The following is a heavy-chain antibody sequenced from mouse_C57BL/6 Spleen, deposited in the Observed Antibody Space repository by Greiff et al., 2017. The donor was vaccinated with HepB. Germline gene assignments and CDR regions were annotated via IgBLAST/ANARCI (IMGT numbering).Heavy chain of an antibody. V-gene: IGHV1-69*01. Sequence: QVQLQQPGAELVMPGASVKLSCKASGYTFTSYWMHWVKQRPGQGLEWIGEIDSSDSYTNYNQKFKGKSTLTVDKSSSTAYMQLSSLTSEDSAVYYCARWGPTRDFLAYWGQGTLVTVSA. CDR1: GYTFTSYW. J-gene: IGHJ3*01. D-gene: IGHD3-3*01. CDR2: IDSSDSYT. CDR3: ARWGPTRDFLAY.